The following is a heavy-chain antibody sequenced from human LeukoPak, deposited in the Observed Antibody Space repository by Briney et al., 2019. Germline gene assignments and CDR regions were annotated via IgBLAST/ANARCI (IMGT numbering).Heavy chain of an antibody. J-gene: IGHJ4*02. CDR2: MNPNSGNT. CDR3: ARTPVYYDILTGRKLYYFDY. CDR1: GYTFTSYG. Sequence: GASVKASCKASGYTFTSYGINWVRQATGQGLEWMGWMNPNSGNTGYAQKFQGRVTMTRNTSISTAYMELSSLRSEDTAVYYCARTPVYYDILTGRKLYYFDYWGQGTLVTVSS. V-gene: IGHV1-8*01. D-gene: IGHD3-9*01.